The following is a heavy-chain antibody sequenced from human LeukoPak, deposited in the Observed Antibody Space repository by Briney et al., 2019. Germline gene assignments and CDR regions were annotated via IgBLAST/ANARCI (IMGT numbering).Heavy chain of an antibody. CDR2: ISTYNGNT. V-gene: IGHV1-18*01. D-gene: IGHD7-27*01. CDR3: ARGNWGYFDY. Sequence: ASVKVSCKASGYTFTSYGISWVRQAPGQGLEWMGWISTYNGNTNYAQKLQGRVTMTTETSTSKAYMELRSLKSDDTAVYYCARGNWGYFDYWGQGTLVTVSS. J-gene: IGHJ4*02. CDR1: GYTFTSYG.